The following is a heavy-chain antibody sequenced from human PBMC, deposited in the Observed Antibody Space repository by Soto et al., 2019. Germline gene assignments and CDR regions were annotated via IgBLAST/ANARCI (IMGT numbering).Heavy chain of an antibody. V-gene: IGHV3-21*01. CDR1: GFTFSSYS. CDR2: ISSSSSYI. D-gene: IGHD3-10*01. Sequence: ETLRLSCAASGFTFSSYSINWVRQAPGKGLEWASSISSSSSYIYYADSVKGRFTISRDKAKNSLYLQMNSLRDEDTAVYYCAYLPPTRRHGMGVWGQETTVTVSS. CDR3: AYLPPTRRHGMGV. J-gene: IGHJ6*02.